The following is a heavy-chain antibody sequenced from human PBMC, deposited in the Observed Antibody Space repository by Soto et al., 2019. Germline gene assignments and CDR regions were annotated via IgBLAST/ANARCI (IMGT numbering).Heavy chain of an antibody. D-gene: IGHD3-22*01. Sequence: QVQLVESGGGVVQPGRSLRLSCADSGFTFSSYAMHWVRQAPGKGLEWVAVISYDGSNKYYADSVKGRFTISRDNSKNTLYLQMNSLRAEDTAVYYCARDYCDSSGYPGGSFDYWGQGTLVTVSS. J-gene: IGHJ4*02. CDR2: ISYDGSNK. CDR1: GFTFSSYA. CDR3: ARDYCDSSGYPGGSFDY. V-gene: IGHV3-30-3*01.